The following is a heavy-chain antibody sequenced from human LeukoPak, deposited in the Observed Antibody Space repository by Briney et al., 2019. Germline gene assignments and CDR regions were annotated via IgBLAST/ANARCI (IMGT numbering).Heavy chain of an antibody. V-gene: IGHV1-2*02. J-gene: IGHJ4*02. CDR3: ARDGTGVYNLVQY. CDR2: INPNSGGT. CDR1: GYTFTGYY. Sequence: GASVKVSCKASGYTFTGYYMHWVRQAPGQGLEWMGWINPNSGGTNYAQKFQGRVTMTRDTSISAVYMELSRLRSDDTAVYYCARDGTGVYNLVQYWGQGTLVIVSS. D-gene: IGHD5-24*01.